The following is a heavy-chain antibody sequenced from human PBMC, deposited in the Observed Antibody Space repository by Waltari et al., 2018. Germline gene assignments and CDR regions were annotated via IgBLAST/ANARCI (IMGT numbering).Heavy chain of an antibody. Sequence: EVQLLESGGGLVQPGGSLRLSCAASGFTFSSYAMSWVRQAPGKGLEWVSAIRGSGGSTYYADSVKGRFTISRDNSKNTLYLQMNSLRAEDTAVYYCARGSGSYYSWFDPWGQGTLVTVSS. V-gene: IGHV3-23*01. CDR3: ARGSGSYYSWFDP. CDR1: GFTFSSYA. D-gene: IGHD1-26*01. CDR2: IRGSGGST. J-gene: IGHJ5*02.